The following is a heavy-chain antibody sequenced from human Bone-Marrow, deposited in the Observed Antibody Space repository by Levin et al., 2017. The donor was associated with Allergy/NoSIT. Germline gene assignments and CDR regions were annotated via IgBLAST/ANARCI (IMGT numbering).Heavy chain of an antibody. CDR3: ARGDDVVVVMDSTRGVFSYS. CDR2: ITTSGSHI. D-gene: IGHD2-21*01. J-gene: IGHJ5*02. CDR1: GFTFRSYT. Sequence: GESLKISCAGSGFTFRSYTMNWVRQAPGKGLQWVSSITTSGSHIYYADSVKGRFTISRDNAKNSVYLQMNSLRADDTAVYYCARGDDVVVVMDSTRGVFSYSWGPGTLVTVSS. V-gene: IGHV3-21*01.